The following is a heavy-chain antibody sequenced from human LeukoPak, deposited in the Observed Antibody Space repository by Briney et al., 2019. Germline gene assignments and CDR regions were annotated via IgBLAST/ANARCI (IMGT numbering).Heavy chain of an antibody. CDR2: INWNSGNI. CDR3: GKGYCSNPGCPIDY. J-gene: IGHJ4*02. D-gene: IGHD2-2*01. V-gene: IGHV3-9*01. Sequence: GRSLRLSCAASGFTFDDYAMHWVRQAPGKGLEWVSGINWNSGNIGYADSAKGRFTISRDNAKNSLYLQMNTLRADDTALYYCGKGYCSNPGCPIDYWGQGTLVTVSS. CDR1: GFTFDDYA.